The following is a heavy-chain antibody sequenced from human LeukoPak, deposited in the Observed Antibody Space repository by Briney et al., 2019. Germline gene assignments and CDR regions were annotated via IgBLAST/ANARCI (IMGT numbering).Heavy chain of an antibody. CDR1: RFTFSTYA. J-gene: IGHJ5*02. V-gene: IGHV3-30*04. CDR2: ISYDGSNK. Sequence: PGGSLRLSCAASRFTFSTYAMHWVRQAPGKGLEWVAVISYDGSNKYYADSVKGRFTISRDNSKNTLYLQMNSLRAEDTAVYYCARVPYSSSWYTGFDPWGQGTLVTVSS. CDR3: ARVPYSSSWYTGFDP. D-gene: IGHD6-13*01.